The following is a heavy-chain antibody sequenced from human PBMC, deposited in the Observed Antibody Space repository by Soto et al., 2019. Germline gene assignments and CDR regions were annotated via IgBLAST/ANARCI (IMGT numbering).Heavy chain of an antibody. D-gene: IGHD3-3*01. V-gene: IGHV3-21*01. Sequence: EVQLVESGGGLVKPGGSLRLSCAASGFTFSSYSTNWVRQAPGKGLEWVSSISSSSSYIYYADSVKGRFTISRDNAKNSLYLQMNSLRAEDTAVYYCARESGYYTYGMDVWGQGTTVTVSS. CDR3: ARESGYYTYGMDV. CDR1: GFTFSSYS. J-gene: IGHJ6*02. CDR2: ISSSSSYI.